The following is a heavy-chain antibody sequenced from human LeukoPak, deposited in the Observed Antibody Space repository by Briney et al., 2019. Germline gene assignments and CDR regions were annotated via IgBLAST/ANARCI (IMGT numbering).Heavy chain of an antibody. J-gene: IGHJ6*02. Sequence: ASVKVSCKASGYTFTGYYMHWVRQAPGQGLEWMGWINPNSGGTNYAQKFQGRVTMTRETSISTAYMELSRLRSDDTAVYYCARDKVVPAAMPGDYYYGMDVWGQGTTVTVSS. CDR3: ARDKVVPAAMPGDYYYGMDV. V-gene: IGHV1-2*02. D-gene: IGHD2-2*01. CDR1: GYTFTGYY. CDR2: INPNSGGT.